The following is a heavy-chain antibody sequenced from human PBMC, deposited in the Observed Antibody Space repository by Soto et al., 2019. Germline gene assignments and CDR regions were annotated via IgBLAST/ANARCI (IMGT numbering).Heavy chain of an antibody. CDR1: GGSFRGYS. CDR2: INHSEST. J-gene: IGHJ4*02. D-gene: IGHD1-1*01. CDR3: ARGKNNWIDVIDY. Sequence: SETLSLTCAVYGGSFRGYSWNWVRQPPGKGLEWIGEINHSESTNYNPSLKSRVTISVDTSKNQFSLKLSFVTAADTAVYYCARGKNNWIDVIDYWGQGTLVTVSS. V-gene: IGHV4-34*01.